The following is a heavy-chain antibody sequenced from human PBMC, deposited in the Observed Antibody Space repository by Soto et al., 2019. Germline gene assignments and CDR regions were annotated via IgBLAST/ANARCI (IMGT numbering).Heavy chain of an antibody. CDR1: GYTFTGYY. D-gene: IGHD3-3*01. CDR2: INPNSGGT. J-gene: IGHJ3*02. CDR3: ARGRITIFGVVTPDAFDI. V-gene: IGHV1-2*02. Sequence: QVQLVQSGAEVKKPGASVKVSCKASGYTFTGYYMHWVRQAPGQGLEWMGWINPNSGGTNYAQKFQGRVTMTRDTSISTAYMELSRLRSDDTAVYYCARGRITIFGVVTPDAFDIWGQGTMVTVSS.